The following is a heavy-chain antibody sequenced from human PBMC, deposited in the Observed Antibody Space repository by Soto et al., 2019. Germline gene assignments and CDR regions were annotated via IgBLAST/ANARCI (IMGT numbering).Heavy chain of an antibody. D-gene: IGHD3-16*01. V-gene: IGHV3-23*02. Sequence: GGSLRLSGAASGFKFSNYAMSWVRQAPGKGLEWVSLISATGGGTYYGDSVKGRFTISRDNSHNTLYLQVHCLTAEDTAVYYCAKDRRAGGNSAFYFDFWGQGAQVTVSS. CDR2: ISATGGGT. CDR1: GFKFSNYA. CDR3: AKDRRAGGNSAFYFDF. J-gene: IGHJ4*02.